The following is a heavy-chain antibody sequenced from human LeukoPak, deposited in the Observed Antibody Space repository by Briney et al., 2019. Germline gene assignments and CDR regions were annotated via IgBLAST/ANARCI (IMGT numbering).Heavy chain of an antibody. CDR2: ISSDGTST. V-gene: IGHV3-64*01. J-gene: IGHJ4*02. Sequence: TGGSLRLSCAASGFTFSGCYMHWVRQAPGRGLEYVSTISSDGTSTYYASSLRGRFTTSRDNSKNTLYLQMGSLRPEDMAVYYCARSTRYFGSAMYYFDTWGQGTLVTVSS. D-gene: IGHD3-10*01. CDR3: ARSTRYFGSAMYYFDT. CDR1: GFTFSGCY.